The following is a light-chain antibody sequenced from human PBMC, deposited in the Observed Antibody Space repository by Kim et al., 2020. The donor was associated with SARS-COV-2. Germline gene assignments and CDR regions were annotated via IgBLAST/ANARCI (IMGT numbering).Light chain of an antibody. Sequence: VSGSPGQTVTITWSGDKLGVKYSSWYQQQPGQAPVLVIYQDTKRPSGIPERFSGSNSGNTATLTITGAQAMDEADYYCQAWDNTWVFGGGTKLTVL. J-gene: IGLJ3*02. V-gene: IGLV3-1*01. CDR1: KLGVKY. CDR2: QDT. CDR3: QAWDNTWV.